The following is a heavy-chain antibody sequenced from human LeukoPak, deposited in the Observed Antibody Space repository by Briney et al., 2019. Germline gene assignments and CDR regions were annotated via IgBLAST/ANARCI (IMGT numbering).Heavy chain of an antibody. D-gene: IGHD3-16*01. CDR1: GGPFSNYI. V-gene: IGHV1-69*06. Sequence: SVKVSCKSSGGPFSNYIIIWVRQAPGQGREWMGGITPMFGTTNYAQKFQGRVTITADKSTNTSYLELSRLRFDDTAVFYCARRTSFGSFGYRGQGTLVTVSS. CDR3: ARRTSFGSFGY. J-gene: IGHJ4*02. CDR2: ITPMFGTT.